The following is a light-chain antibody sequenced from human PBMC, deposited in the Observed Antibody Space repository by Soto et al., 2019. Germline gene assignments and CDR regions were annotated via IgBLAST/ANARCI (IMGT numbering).Light chain of an antibody. CDR1: SSNIGNKY. J-gene: IGLJ3*02. V-gene: IGLV1-51*02. CDR3: GTWDSSLSGGV. Sequence: QSVLTQPPSVSAALGQKVTISCSGSSSNIGNKYVSWYQQLPGSAPKLLIYENYKRPSGIPDRFSGSKSGTSATLDITGLQTGGEADYYCGTWDSSLSGGVFGGGTKLTVL. CDR2: ENY.